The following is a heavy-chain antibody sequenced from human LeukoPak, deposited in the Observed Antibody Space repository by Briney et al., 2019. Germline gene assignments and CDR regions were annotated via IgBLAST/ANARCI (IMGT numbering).Heavy chain of an antibody. CDR1: GGSISSGDYY. D-gene: IGHD2-2*01. J-gene: IGHJ4*02. CDR3: ARDSRYCSSTSCYGGFDY. CDR2: IYYSGST. V-gene: IGHV4-30-4*08. Sequence: PSQTLSLTCTVSGGSISSGDYYWSWIRQPPGKGLEWIGYIYYSGSTYYNPSLKSRVTISVDTSKNQFSLKLSSVTAADTAVYYCARDSRYCSSTSCYGGFDYWGQGTLVTVSS.